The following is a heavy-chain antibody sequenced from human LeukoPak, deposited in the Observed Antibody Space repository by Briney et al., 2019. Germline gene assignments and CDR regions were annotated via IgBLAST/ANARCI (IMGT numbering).Heavy chain of an antibody. D-gene: IGHD3-10*01. CDR1: GFTFTKYS. CDR3: ARRESTTMVRGGVDY. Sequence: GGSLRLSCAASGFTFTKYSMHWVRQTPGKGLEWVSYISSGSTTIYYTDSVKGRFTISRDNAKNSLYLQMNSLRVEDTAVYYCARRESTTMVRGGVDYWGQGTLVTVSS. V-gene: IGHV3-48*01. J-gene: IGHJ4*02. CDR2: ISSGSTTI.